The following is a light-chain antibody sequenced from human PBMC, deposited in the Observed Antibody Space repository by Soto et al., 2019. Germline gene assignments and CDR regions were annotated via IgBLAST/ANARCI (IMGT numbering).Light chain of an antibody. CDR1: SSDVGNYKY. J-gene: IGLJ2*01. CDR3: TSFSTGSSYVI. CDR2: QVT. Sequence: QSALTQPDSVSGSPGQSITISCTGTSSDVGNYKYVSWYQEHPGKAPRLIIYQVTNRPSGVSNRFSGSKSGNTASLTISGLQAEDEADYYCTSFSTGSSYVIFGGGTKVTVL. V-gene: IGLV2-14*01.